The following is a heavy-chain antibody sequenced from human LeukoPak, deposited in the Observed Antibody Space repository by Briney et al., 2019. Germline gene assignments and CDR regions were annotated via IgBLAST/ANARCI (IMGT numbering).Heavy chain of an antibody. J-gene: IGHJ4*02. Sequence: PGGSLRLSCAASGFTFSSYAMHWVRQAPGKGLEGVAVISYDGSNKYYADSVKGRFTISRENSKHTLYLQMNSLRAEDTAVYYCAREGVAQLDYWGQGTLVTVSS. V-gene: IGHV3-30-3*01. CDR3: AREGVAQLDY. CDR1: GFTFSSYA. CDR2: ISYDGSNK. D-gene: IGHD3-3*01.